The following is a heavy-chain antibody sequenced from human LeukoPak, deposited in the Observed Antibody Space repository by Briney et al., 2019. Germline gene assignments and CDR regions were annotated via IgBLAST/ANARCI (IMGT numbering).Heavy chain of an antibody. CDR3: ARVGYSIRRNYYYYYMDV. Sequence: ASVKVSCKASGYTFTGYYMHWVRQAPGQGLEWMGWINPNSGGTNYAQKFQGRVTMTRDTSISTAYMELSRLRSDDTAVYYCARVGYSIRRNYYYYYMDVWGKGTTVTISS. D-gene: IGHD6-13*01. J-gene: IGHJ6*03. CDR2: INPNSGGT. CDR1: GYTFTGYY. V-gene: IGHV1-2*02.